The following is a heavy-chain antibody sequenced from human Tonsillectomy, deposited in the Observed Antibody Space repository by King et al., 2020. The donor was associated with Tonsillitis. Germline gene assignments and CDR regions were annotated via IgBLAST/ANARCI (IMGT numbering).Heavy chain of an antibody. D-gene: IGHD5/OR15-5a*01. CDR2: IYTSGNT. J-gene: IGHJ6*03. CDR1: GGAISSGTYY. CDR3: AREGRGGLYVYYYYMDV. V-gene: IGHV4-61*02. Sequence: QLQLQESGPGLVKPSQTLSLTCTVSGGAISSGTYYWNWIRQPAGKGLEWIGRIYTSGNTHYNPSLKSRDTISVDTSKNQFSLRLASVTAADTAVYYCAREGRGGLYVYYYYMDVWGKGTTVTVSS.